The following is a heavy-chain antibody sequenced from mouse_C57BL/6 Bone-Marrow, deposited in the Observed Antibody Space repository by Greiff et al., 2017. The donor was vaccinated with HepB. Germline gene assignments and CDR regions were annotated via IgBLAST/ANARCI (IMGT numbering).Heavy chain of an antibody. J-gene: IGHJ3*01. CDR3: ARLSWFAY. CDR2: ISNGGGST. V-gene: IGHV5-12*01. Sequence: VAYISNGGGSTYYPDTVKGRFTISRDNAKNTLYLQMSRLKSEDTAMYYCARLSWFAYWGQGTLVTVSA.